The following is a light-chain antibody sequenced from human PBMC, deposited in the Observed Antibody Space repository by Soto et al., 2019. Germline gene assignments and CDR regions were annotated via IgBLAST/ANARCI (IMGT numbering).Light chain of an antibody. Sequence: QSALTQPASVSGSPGQSITISCTGTSSDVGGHNYVSWYQQHPGTAPKLMIYEVTNRPSGVSNRFSGSKSGNTASLTISGLQAEDEADYYCSSYTSSSTPYWVFGGGTKLTVL. J-gene: IGLJ3*02. CDR2: EVT. CDR3: SSYTSSSTPYWV. CDR1: SSDVGGHNY. V-gene: IGLV2-14*01.